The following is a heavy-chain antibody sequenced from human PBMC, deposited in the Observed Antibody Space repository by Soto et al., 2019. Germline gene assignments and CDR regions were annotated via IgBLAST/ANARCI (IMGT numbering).Heavy chain of an antibody. D-gene: IGHD3-9*01. CDR1: GFTFSKAW. CDR3: TTDPIRHYDILTGYYYFDY. J-gene: IGHJ4*02. V-gene: IGHV3-15*01. CDR2: IKSKTDGGTT. Sequence: PGGSLRLSCAASGFTFSKAWMSWVRQAPGKGLEWVGRIKSKTDGGTTDYGAPVKGRFTISRDDSKNTLYLQMNSLKTEDTAVYFCTTDPIRHYDILTGYYYFDYWGQGTLVTVSS.